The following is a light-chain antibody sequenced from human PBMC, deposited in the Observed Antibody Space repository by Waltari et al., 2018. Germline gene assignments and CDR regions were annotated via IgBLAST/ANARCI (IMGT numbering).Light chain of an antibody. J-gene: IGKJ1*01. CDR3: QQYSHLPRT. V-gene: IGKV3-15*01. Sequence: EIVMTQSPVTLSLSPGERATLSCRASQSISTNLAWYQLKPGQAPRLLIYSAATRATGIPLRFSGSGSGTEFTLTINSLQSEDFAVYSCQQYSHLPRTFGQGTKVEI. CDR2: SAA. CDR1: QSISTN.